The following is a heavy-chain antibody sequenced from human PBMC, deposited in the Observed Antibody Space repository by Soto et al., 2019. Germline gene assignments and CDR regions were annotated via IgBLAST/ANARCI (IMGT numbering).Heavy chain of an antibody. CDR3: AKGGRMVRGDYFDY. Sequence: ESGGGVVQPGRSLRLSCAASGFTFSSYGMHWVRQAPGKGLEWVAVISYDGSKKYYADSVKGRFTISRDNSENTLYLQMNSLRAEDTAVYYCAKGGRMVRGDYFDYWGQGTLVTVSS. CDR1: GFTFSSYG. J-gene: IGHJ4*02. V-gene: IGHV3-30*18. CDR2: ISYDGSKK. D-gene: IGHD3-10*01.